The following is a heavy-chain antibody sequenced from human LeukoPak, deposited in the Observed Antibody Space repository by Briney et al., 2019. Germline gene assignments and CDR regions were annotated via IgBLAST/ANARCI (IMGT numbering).Heavy chain of an antibody. V-gene: IGHV3-74*01. CDR1: GFTFSSYA. D-gene: IGHD1-26*01. CDR3: VRGGSGSYSPYDY. CDR2: IDSAGRST. J-gene: IGHJ4*02. Sequence: PGGSLRLSCAASGFTFSSYAMSWVRQAPGKGLVWVSRIDSAGRSTTYADSVKGRFTSSRDNAKNTLYLQMNSLRVEGTAVYYCVRGGSGSYSPYDYWGQGTVVTVSS.